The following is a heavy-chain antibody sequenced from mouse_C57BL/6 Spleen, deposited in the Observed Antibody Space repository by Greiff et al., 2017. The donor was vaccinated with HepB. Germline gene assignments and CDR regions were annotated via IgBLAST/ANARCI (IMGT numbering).Heavy chain of an antibody. V-gene: IGHV3-6*01. J-gene: IGHJ2*01. CDR2: ISYDGSN. CDR3: ARFSTTVLDYFDY. CDR1: GYSITSGYY. Sequence: ESGPGLVKPSQSLSLTCSVTGYSITSGYYWNWIRQFPGNKLEWMGYISYDGSNNYNPSLKNRISITRDTSKNQFFLKLNSVTTEDTATYYCARFSTTVLDYFDYWGQGTTLTVSS. D-gene: IGHD1-1*01.